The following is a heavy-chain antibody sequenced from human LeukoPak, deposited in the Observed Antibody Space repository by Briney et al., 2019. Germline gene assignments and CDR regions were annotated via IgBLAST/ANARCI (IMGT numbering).Heavy chain of an antibody. Sequence: ARSLRLSCVASGFTLDDYAMHWVRHAPRKGMELDSGISWNSGVTAYANPVRGRFTIYRENAKNSLYLQMHSLRVEDTALYYCAEDRGIAPNYYLDVWGKGTTVTVSS. CDR1: GFTLDDYA. CDR3: AEDRGIAPNYYLDV. V-gene: IGHV3-9*01. CDR2: ISWNSGVT. D-gene: IGHD2-21*01. J-gene: IGHJ6*03.